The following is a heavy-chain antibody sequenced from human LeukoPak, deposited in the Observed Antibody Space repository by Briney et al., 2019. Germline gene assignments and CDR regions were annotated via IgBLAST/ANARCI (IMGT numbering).Heavy chain of an antibody. V-gene: IGHV3-23*01. D-gene: IGHD2-2*01. CDR2: ISASGGTT. CDR1: GFTFNNYA. CDR3: AKEPREYCSSTSCPNWFDS. Sequence: AGGSLRPSCAASGFTFNNYAMSWVRQAPGKGLEWVSAISASGGTTYYADSVKGRFTISRDNSENTLFLQMNSLRAEDTAVYYCAKEPREYCSSTSCPNWFDSWGQGTLVTVSS. J-gene: IGHJ5*01.